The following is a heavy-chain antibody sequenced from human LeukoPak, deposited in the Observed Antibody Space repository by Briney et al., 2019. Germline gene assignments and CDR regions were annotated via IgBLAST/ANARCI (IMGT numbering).Heavy chain of an antibody. CDR3: ARESHCSGGSCYGNNWFDP. Sequence: SQTLSLTCTVSGGSISSGDYYWSWIRQPPGKGLEWIGYIYYSGSTYYNPSLKSRVTISVDTPKNQFSLKLSSVTAADTAVYYCARESHCSGGSCYGNNWFDPWGQGTLVTVSS. CDR1: GGSISSGDYY. D-gene: IGHD2-15*01. V-gene: IGHV4-30-4*08. CDR2: IYYSGST. J-gene: IGHJ5*02.